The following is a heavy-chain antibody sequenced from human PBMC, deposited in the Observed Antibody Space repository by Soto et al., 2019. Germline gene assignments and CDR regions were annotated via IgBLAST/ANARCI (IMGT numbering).Heavy chain of an antibody. CDR2: INHSGST. Sequence: SETQSLTSAVYGGSFSGYYWSWIRQPPGKGLEWIGEINHSGSTNYNPSLKSRVTISVDTSKNQFSLKLSSVTAADTAVYYCARDVWFGELRRRYYFDYWGQGTLVTVSS. CDR3: ARDVWFGELRRRYYFDY. D-gene: IGHD3-10*01. V-gene: IGHV4-34*01. CDR1: GGSFSGYY. J-gene: IGHJ4*02.